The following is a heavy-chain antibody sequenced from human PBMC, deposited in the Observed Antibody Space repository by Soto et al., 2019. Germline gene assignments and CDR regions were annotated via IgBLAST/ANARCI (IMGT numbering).Heavy chain of an antibody. CDR3: ARVVGALGHWFDP. V-gene: IGHV1-18*01. J-gene: IGHJ5*02. CDR2: ISAYNGNT. Sequence: QVQLEQSGAEVKKPGASVKVSCKASGYTFTSYGISWVRQAPGQGLEWMGRISAYNGNTNYAQKLQGRVTRTTDTATSTAHMDLRSLRSDDTAVYYWARVVGALGHWFDPWAQGTLVTLSS. D-gene: IGHD2-15*01. CDR1: GYTFTSYG.